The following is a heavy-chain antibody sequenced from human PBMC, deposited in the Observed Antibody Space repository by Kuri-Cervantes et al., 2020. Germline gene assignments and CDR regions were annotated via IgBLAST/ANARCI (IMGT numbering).Heavy chain of an antibody. CDR1: GFTFSSYA. V-gene: IGHV3-30-3*01. D-gene: IGHD1-26*01. J-gene: IGHJ4*02. Sequence: GESLKISCAASGFTFSSYAMHWVRQAPGKGLEWVAVISYDGSNKYYADSVKGRFTISRDNSKNTLYLQMNSLGAEDTAVYYCARVGPGGFFDYWGQGTLVTVSS. CDR2: ISYDGSNK. CDR3: ARVGPGGFFDY.